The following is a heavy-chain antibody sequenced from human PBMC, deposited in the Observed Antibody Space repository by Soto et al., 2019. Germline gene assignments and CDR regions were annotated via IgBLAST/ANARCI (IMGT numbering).Heavy chain of an antibody. Sequence: GASVKVSCKSSGSAFTGYYIHWVRQAPGQGLEWMGWINPNSGDTNYAQKFQGRVTMTRDTSFSTAYMELSSLRSDDTAVYYCATRYSYVHFWGQGTLVTVSS. D-gene: IGHD5-18*01. CDR3: ATRYSYVHF. CDR2: INPNSGDT. V-gene: IGHV1-2*02. J-gene: IGHJ4*02. CDR1: GSAFTGYY.